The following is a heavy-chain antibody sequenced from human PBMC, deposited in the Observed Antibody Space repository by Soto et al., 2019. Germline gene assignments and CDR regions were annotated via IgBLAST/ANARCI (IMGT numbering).Heavy chain of an antibody. CDR3: ARRWGDYFDY. V-gene: IGHV4-59*08. D-gene: IGHD3-16*01. CDR2: IYYRGST. CDR1: GGSIRIYY. J-gene: IGHJ4*02. Sequence: SETLSLTCSVSGGSIRIYYWSWIRQPPGKGLEWIGYIYYRGSTNYNPSLKSRVTISVDTSKNQFSLKLSSVTAADTAVYYCARRWGDYFDYWGQGTLVTVS.